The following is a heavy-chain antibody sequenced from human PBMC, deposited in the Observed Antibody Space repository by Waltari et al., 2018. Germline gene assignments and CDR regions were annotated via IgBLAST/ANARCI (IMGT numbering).Heavy chain of an antibody. D-gene: IGHD3-10*01. CDR1: GGSISNFPYY. CDR3: ARESGRDYFLDY. CDR2: AQYSGTT. J-gene: IGHJ4*02. Sequence: QLQLQESGPGLVKPSETLSLTCTVSGGSISNFPYYWGWIRQSPEKGLEWIGIAQYSGTTPYTPSLRSRVTISVDTSKNQFSLKLSSVTAADTAVYYCARESGRDYFLDYWGQGTLVTVSS. V-gene: IGHV4-39*07.